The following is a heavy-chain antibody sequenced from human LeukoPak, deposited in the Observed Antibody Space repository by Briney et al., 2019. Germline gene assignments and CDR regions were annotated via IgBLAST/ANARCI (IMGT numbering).Heavy chain of an antibody. CDR2: IKKDGSEN. J-gene: IGHJ4*02. CDR1: GFTFSSYW. CDR3: ARDSDYGDYVPRFDY. D-gene: IGHD4-17*01. V-gene: IGHV3-7*01. Sequence: GGSLRLSCAASGFTFSSYWMSWVRQAPGKGLEWVANIKKDGSENYYVDSVKGRFTISRDNAKNSLYLQMNSLRAEDTAVYYCARDSDYGDYVPRFDYWGQGTLVTVSS.